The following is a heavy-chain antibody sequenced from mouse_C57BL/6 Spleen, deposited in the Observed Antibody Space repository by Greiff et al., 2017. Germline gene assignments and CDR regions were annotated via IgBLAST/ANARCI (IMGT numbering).Heavy chain of an antibody. CDR2: INPYNGGT. Sequence: VQLQQSGPVLVKPGASVKMSCKASGYTFTDYYTNWVKQSHGKSLEWIGVINPYNGGTSYNQKFTGKATLTVDKYSSTAYMELNSLTSEDSAVYYCARTDYYGDWYCDVWGTGTTVTVSS. CDR1: GYTFTDYY. D-gene: IGHD1-2*01. J-gene: IGHJ1*03. CDR3: ARTDYYGDWYCDV. V-gene: IGHV1-19*01.